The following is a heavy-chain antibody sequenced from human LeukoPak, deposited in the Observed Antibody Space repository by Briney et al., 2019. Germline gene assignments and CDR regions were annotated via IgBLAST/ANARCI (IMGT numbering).Heavy chain of an antibody. CDR3: ARVPVAGTGY. J-gene: IGHJ4*02. Sequence: GGPLRLSCAASGFTFSSYWLSWVRQAPGKGLEWVANIKKDGSEKYYVDSVKGRFSISRDNAKNSLYLQMNSPRAEDTAVYYCARVPVAGTGYWGQGTLVTVSS. CDR1: GFTFSSYW. V-gene: IGHV3-7*01. D-gene: IGHD6-19*01. CDR2: IKKDGSEK.